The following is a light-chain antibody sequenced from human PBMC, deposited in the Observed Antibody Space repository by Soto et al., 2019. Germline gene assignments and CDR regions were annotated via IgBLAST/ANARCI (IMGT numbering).Light chain of an antibody. CDR3: GAWDDGLNGPYV. CDR1: SSNIGSNT. J-gene: IGLJ1*01. CDR2: NNN. V-gene: IGLV1-44*01. Sequence: QSVLTQPPSASGTPGQRITISCSGSSSNIGSNTVNWYQQLPGTAPKLLIYNNNQRPSGVPDRFSGSKSGTSASLAISGLQSEDEGYYHCGAWDDGLNGPYVFGTGTKVTVL.